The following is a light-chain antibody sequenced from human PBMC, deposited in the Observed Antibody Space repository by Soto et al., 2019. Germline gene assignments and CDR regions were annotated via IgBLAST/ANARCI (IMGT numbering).Light chain of an antibody. V-gene: IGKV3D-20*02. J-gene: IGKJ5*01. CDR2: RAS. CDR3: QQRSNWPPWIT. CDR1: QSVSSNY. Sequence: DIVLTQSPGTLSLSPGERATLSCRASQSVSSNYLAWYQQKPGQTPKVLIYRASTRATGIPDRFSDSGSGTDFTLTISSLEPEDFAVYYCQQRSNWPPWITFGQGTRLEIK.